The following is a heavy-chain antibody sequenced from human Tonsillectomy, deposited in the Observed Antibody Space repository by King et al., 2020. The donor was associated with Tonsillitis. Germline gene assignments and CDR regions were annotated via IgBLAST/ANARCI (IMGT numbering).Heavy chain of an antibody. CDR1: GYSFTSYW. J-gene: IGHJ4*02. CDR3: ARLWFDGSYSDY. D-gene: IGHD5-18*01. V-gene: IGHV5-51*01. Sequence: QLVQSGAEVKKPGESLKISWKGSGYSFTSYWIGWVRQMPGKGLEWKGIIYPCDSGTRYSPSFQGQVTISAEKSTSTAYLQWSSLKASDTAMYYCARLWFDGSYSDYWGQGTLVTVSS. CDR2: IYPCDSGT.